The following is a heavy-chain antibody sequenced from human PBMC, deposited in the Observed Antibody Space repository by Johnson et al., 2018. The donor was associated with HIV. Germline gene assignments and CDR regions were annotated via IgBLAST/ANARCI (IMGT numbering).Heavy chain of an antibody. Sequence: VQLVESGGGLVQPGGSLRLSCAASGFTFSSYWMSWVRQAPGKGLEWVANIKQDGSEKYYVDSVKGRFTISRDNAKNSLYLQMTSLGAEDTAVYYCASDQGWELPGDACDIWGQGTMVTVSS. D-gene: IGHD1-26*01. V-gene: IGHV3-7*03. J-gene: IGHJ3*02. CDR2: IKQDGSEK. CDR1: GFTFSSYW. CDR3: ASDQGWELPGDACDI.